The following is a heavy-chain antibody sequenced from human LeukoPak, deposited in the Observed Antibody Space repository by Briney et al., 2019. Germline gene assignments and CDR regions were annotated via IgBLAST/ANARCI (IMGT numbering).Heavy chain of an antibody. V-gene: IGHV3-33*03. Sequence: GRSLRLSCAASGFTFSSYGMHWVRQAPGKGLEWVAVIWYDGSNKYYADSVKGRFTISRDNSKNTLYLQMNSLSAEDSTVYYCAIGGYCGATNCYIAYWGQGTLVTVSS. CDR3: AIGGYCGATNCYIAY. CDR2: IWYDGSNK. D-gene: IGHD2-2*02. CDR1: GFTFSSYG. J-gene: IGHJ4*02.